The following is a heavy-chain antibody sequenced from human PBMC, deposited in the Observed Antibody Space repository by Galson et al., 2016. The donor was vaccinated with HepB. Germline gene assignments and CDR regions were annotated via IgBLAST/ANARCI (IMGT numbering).Heavy chain of an antibody. Sequence: SVKVSCKASGNTFSSSVVHWVRQAPGQSLEWMGWINPDNGHTKCSQNLRGRVTISRDTSASTAYMELSSLRSEDTAVYYCAREGGIRVVGDDGLDIWGQWTMITVSS. J-gene: IGHJ3*02. CDR2: INPDNGHT. CDR3: AREGGIRVVGDDGLDI. V-gene: IGHV1-3*01. CDR1: GNTFSSSV. D-gene: IGHD3-16*01.